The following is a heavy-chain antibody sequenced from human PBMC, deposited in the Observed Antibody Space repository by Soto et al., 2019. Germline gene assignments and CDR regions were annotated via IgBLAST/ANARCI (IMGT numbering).Heavy chain of an antibody. CDR3: ARAYGSGSGWFDP. J-gene: IGHJ5*02. D-gene: IGHD3-10*01. CDR1: GGSISSGGYY. V-gene: IGHV4-31*03. CDR2: IYYSGST. Sequence: PSETLSLTCTVSGGSISSGGYYWSWIRQHPGKGLEWIGYIYYSGSTYYNPSLKSRVTISVDTSKNQFSLKLSSVTAADTAVYYCARAYGSGSGWFDPWGQGTLVTVPS.